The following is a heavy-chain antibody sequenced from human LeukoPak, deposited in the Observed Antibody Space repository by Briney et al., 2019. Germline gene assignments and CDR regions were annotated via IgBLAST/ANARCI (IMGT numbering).Heavy chain of an antibody. CDR2: IYYSGST. J-gene: IGHJ4*02. CDR3: ARVDTPNYDSLY. Sequence: SETLSLTCTVSGGSISSGDYYWSWIRQPPGKGLEWIGYIYYSGSTYYNPSLKSRVTISVDTSKNQFSLKLSSVTAADTAVYYCARVDTPNYDSLYWDQGTLVTVSS. V-gene: IGHV4-30-4*01. D-gene: IGHD3-22*01. CDR1: GGSISSGDYY.